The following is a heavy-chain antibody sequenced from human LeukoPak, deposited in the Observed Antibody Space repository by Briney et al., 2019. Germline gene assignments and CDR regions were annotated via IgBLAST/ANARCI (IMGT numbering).Heavy chain of an antibody. Sequence: SETLSLTCTASGGSISSYYWSWIRQPAGKGLEWIGRIYTSGSTNYNPSLKSRVTISVDKSKNQFSLKLSSVTAADTAVYYCARDTAYYYDSSAYLNYYYMDVWGKGTTVTVSS. CDR2: IYTSGST. V-gene: IGHV4-4*07. CDR3: ARDTAYYYDSSAYLNYYYMDV. J-gene: IGHJ6*03. D-gene: IGHD3-22*01. CDR1: GGSISSYY.